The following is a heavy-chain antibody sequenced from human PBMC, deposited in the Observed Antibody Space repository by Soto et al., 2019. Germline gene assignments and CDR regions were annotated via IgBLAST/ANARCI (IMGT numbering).Heavy chain of an antibody. Sequence: QVQLVQSGAEVKKPGSSVKVSCKASGGTFSSYAISWVRQAPGQGLEWMGGIIPIFGTANYAQKFQGRVTSTANEATSTAYMELSSLRSEDTAVYYWSRDNRIAVAAVYYYYGMDVWGKGTTVTVSS. V-gene: IGHV1-69*19. J-gene: IGHJ6*04. CDR3: SRDNRIAVAAVYYYYGMDV. CDR2: IIPIFGTA. D-gene: IGHD6-19*01. CDR1: GGTFSSYA.